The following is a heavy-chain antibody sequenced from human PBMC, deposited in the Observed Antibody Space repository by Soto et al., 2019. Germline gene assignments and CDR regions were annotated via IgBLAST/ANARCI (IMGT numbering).Heavy chain of an antibody. CDR3: ARDPLLVPASRGGVFVP. CDR2: VWYDGSNP. D-gene: IGHD2-2*01. Sequence: GGSLRLSCVASGFSFGIYGMHWVRQARGKGLEWVAVVWYDGSNPDYADSVQGRFRISRDNGKNTLFLQMNSLRPEDTAVYYCARDPLLVPASRGGVFVPWGRGTLVTVFS. J-gene: IGHJ5*02. V-gene: IGHV3-33*01. CDR1: GFSFGIYG.